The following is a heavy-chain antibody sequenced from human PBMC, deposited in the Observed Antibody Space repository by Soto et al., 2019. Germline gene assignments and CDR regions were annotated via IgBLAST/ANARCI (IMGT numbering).Heavy chain of an antibody. V-gene: IGHV1-18*04. CDR1: GYTFTSYG. D-gene: IGHD6-13*01. CDR3: ARIPRRIAAAHNWFDP. CDR2: ISAYNGNT. Sequence: ASVKVSCKASGYTFTSYGISWVRQAPGQGLEWMGWISAYNGNTNYAQKLQGRVTMTTDTSTSTAYMELRSLRSDDTAVYYCARIPRRIAAAHNWFDPWGQGTLVTVSS. J-gene: IGHJ5*02.